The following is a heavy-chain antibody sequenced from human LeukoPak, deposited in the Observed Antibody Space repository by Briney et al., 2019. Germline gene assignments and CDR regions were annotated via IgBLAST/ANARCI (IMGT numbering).Heavy chain of an antibody. V-gene: IGHV3-23*01. CDR3: AIGGVVARKFFDY. CDR2: ISGSGGDT. D-gene: IGHD2-15*01. J-gene: IGHJ4*02. Sequence: GGSLRLSCAASGFTFSSYAMSWVRQAPGKGLEWVSGISGSGGDTYYADSVKGRFTISRDNSKSTLYLQMNSLRAEDTAVFYCAIGGVVARKFFDYWGQGPLVTVSS. CDR1: GFTFSSYA.